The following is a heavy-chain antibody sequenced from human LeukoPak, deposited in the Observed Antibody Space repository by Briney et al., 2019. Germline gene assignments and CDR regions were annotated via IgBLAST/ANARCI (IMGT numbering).Heavy chain of an antibody. CDR3: ARTHGFYLYAFDI. CDR1: GGSISSGGYS. J-gene: IGHJ3*02. V-gene: IGHV4-30-2*01. CDR2: IYHSGST. Sequence: SQTLSLTCAVSGGSISSGGYSWSWIRQPPGKGLEWIGYIYHSGSTYYNPSLKSRVTISVDRSKNQFSLKLSSVTAADTAVYYCARTHGFYLYAFDIWGQGTMVTVSS. D-gene: IGHD5-24*01.